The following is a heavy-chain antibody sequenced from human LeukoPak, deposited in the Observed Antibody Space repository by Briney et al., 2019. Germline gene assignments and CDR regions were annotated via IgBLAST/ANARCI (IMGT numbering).Heavy chain of an antibody. CDR3: ARDRYCSSTSCYLFDY. Sequence: ASVKVSCKASGYTFTSYDINWVRQATGQGLEWMGWMNPNSGNTGYAQKFQGRVTMTRNTSISTAYMELSSLRSEDTAVYYCARDRYCSSTSCYLFDYWGQGTLVTVSS. D-gene: IGHD2-2*01. CDR2: MNPNSGNT. V-gene: IGHV1-8*01. CDR1: GYTFTSYD. J-gene: IGHJ4*02.